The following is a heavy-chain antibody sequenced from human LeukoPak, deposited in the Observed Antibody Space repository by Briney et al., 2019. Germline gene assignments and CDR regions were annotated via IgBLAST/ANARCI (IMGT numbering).Heavy chain of an antibody. CDR2: IYYSGST. Sequence: PSETLSLTCTVSGGSISSYYWSWIRQPPGKGLEWIGYIYYSGSTNYNPSLKSRVTISVDTSKNQFSLKLSSVTAADTAVYYCARWRGYGDYDYWGQGTLVTVSS. V-gene: IGHV4-59*01. J-gene: IGHJ4*02. CDR3: ARWRGYGDYDY. D-gene: IGHD3-3*01. CDR1: GGSISSYY.